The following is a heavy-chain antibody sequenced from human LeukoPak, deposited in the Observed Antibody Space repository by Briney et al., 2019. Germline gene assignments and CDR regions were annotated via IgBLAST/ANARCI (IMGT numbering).Heavy chain of an antibody. Sequence: SETLSLTCAVYGGSFSGYYWGWIRQPPGKGLEWIGEINHSGSTNYNPSLKSRVTISVDTSKNQFSLKLSSVTAADTAVYYCARAIVLGQQLVSWGQGTLVTVSS. CDR2: INHSGST. CDR1: GGSFSGYY. D-gene: IGHD6-13*01. CDR3: ARAIVLGQQLVS. V-gene: IGHV4-34*01. J-gene: IGHJ4*02.